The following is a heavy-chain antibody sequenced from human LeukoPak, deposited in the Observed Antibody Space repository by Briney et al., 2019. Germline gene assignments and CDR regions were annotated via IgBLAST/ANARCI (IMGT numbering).Heavy chain of an antibody. CDR1: GFTFSSYS. V-gene: IGHV3-30*18. D-gene: IGHD4-17*01. CDR3: AKDRATLTYYFDY. J-gene: IGHJ4*02. Sequence: GGSLRLSCAASGFTFSSYSMNWVRQAPGKGLEWVAIISYDGSNKYYADSVKGRSTISRDNSKNTLYLQMNSLRAEDTGVYYCAKDRATLTYYFDYWGQGTLVTVSS. CDR2: ISYDGSNK.